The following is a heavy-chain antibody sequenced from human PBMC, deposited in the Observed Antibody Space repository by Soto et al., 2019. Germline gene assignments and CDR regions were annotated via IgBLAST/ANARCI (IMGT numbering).Heavy chain of an antibody. CDR2: IYYSGST. CDR1: GGSISSYY. D-gene: IGHD2-2*01. Sequence: SETLSLTCTVSGGSISSYYWSWIRQPPGKGLEWIGYIYYSGSTNYNPSLKSRVTISVDTSKNQFSLKLSSVTAADTAVYYCARFGDHCSSTSCYGPYFDYWGQGTLVTVSS. CDR3: ARFGDHCSSTSCYGPYFDY. V-gene: IGHV4-59*01. J-gene: IGHJ4*02.